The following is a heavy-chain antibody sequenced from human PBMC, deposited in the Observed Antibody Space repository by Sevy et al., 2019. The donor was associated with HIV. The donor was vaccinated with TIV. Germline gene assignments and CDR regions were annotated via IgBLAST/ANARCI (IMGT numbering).Heavy chain of an antibody. CDR3: VKPRTTTTVVFDY. CDR1: GFTFSSYG. CDR2: ISSNGDST. V-gene: IGHV3-64D*06. J-gene: IGHJ4*02. D-gene: IGHD1-1*01. Sequence: GGSLRLSCSASGFTFSSYGIHWVRQAPGKGLEYVSAISSNGDSTYYADSVKGRLTISRDNSKNTVYLQMSSLGGEDSAVYYCVKPRTTTTVVFDYWGQGTLVTVSS.